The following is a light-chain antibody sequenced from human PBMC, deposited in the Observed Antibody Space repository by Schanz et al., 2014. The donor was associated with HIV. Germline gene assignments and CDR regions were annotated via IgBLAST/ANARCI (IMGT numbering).Light chain of an antibody. CDR2: KND. V-gene: IGLV1-44*01. CDR1: RSTLERAP. CDR3: CSYAGSSTLGV. Sequence: QSVLTQPPSVSGTPGQRVTISCSGSRSTLERAPVDWYQHLPGTAPTLLIRKNDVRPSGVPDRFSGSKSGTSASLVISGLQSEDEADYYCCSYAGSSTLGVFGTGTKLTVL. J-gene: IGLJ1*01.